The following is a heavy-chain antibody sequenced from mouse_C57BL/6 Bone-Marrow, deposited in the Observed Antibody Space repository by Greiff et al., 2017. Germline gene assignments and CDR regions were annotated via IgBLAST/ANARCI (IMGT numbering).Heavy chain of an antibody. V-gene: IGHV14-4*01. Sequence: EVQLVESGAELVRPGASVKLSCTASGFNIKDDYMHWVKQRPEQGLEWIGWIDPENGDTEYASKFQGKATITADTSSNTAYLQLSSLTSEDTAVYYCTTLIYYGNPWFAYWGQGTLVTVSA. D-gene: IGHD2-1*01. J-gene: IGHJ3*01. CDR2: IDPENGDT. CDR3: TTLIYYGNPWFAY. CDR1: GFNIKDDY.